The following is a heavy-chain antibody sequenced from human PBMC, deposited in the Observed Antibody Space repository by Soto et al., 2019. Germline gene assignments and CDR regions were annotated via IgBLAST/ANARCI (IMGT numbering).Heavy chain of an antibody. J-gene: IGHJ6*02. CDR1: GGSISSGDYY. D-gene: IGHD6-6*01. CDR3: ARTLNIAARPSTQYYYYYGMDV. CDR2: IYYSGIT. Sequence: SETLSLTCTVSGGSISSGDYYWTWIRQPPGKGLEWIGYIYYSGITYYNPSLKSRVTISVDTSKNQFSLKLSSVTAADTAVYYCARTLNIAARPSTQYYYYYGMDVWGQGTTVTVSS. V-gene: IGHV4-30-4*01.